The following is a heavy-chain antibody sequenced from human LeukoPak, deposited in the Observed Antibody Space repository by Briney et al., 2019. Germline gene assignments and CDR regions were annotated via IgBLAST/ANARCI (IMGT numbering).Heavy chain of an antibody. D-gene: IGHD3-3*01. CDR1: GFTFSSYW. V-gene: IGHV3-74*01. Sequence: GGSLRLSCAASGFTFSSYWMHWVRQAPGKGLVWVSRIDSDAKSISYADSVKGRFTISRDNAKNTLYLQMNSLRAEDTAMYYCARVSEEYNWFDPWGQGTLVTVSS. CDR2: IDSDAKSI. CDR3: ARVSEEYNWFDP. J-gene: IGHJ5*02.